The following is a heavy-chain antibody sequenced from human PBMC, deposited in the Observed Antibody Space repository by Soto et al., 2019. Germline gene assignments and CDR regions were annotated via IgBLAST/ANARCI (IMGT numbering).Heavy chain of an antibody. J-gene: IGHJ4*02. CDR3: AIYTEGLGGDGY. CDR1: GASVSNGGFH. D-gene: IGHD2-21*02. CDR2: IHASGSS. Sequence: QVQLQESGPGLVKPSETLSLTCTIYGASVSNGGFHWSWIRQPPGRGLEWIGQIHASGSSNYNPSLKSRVTISLDTSKNHVSLKLDSVTAADTAVYSCAIYTEGLGGDGYWGQGTLVTVSS. V-gene: IGHV4-61*08.